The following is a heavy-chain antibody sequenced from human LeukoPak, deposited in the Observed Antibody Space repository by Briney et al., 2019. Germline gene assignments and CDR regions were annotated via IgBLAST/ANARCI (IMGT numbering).Heavy chain of an antibody. J-gene: IGHJ6*02. D-gene: IGHD6-6*01. Sequence: SETLSLTCTVSGGSISSYYWSWIRQPPGKGLEWIGYIYYSGSTNYNPSLKSRVTISVDTSKNQFSLKLSSVTAADTAVYYCARHQGYSRSSPYYYRMDVWGQGTTVTVSS. CDR3: ARHQGYSRSSPYYYRMDV. CDR1: GGSISSYY. V-gene: IGHV4-59*08. CDR2: IYYSGST.